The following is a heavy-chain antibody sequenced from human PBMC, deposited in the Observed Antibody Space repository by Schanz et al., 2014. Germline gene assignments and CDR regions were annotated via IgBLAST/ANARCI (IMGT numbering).Heavy chain of an antibody. CDR1: RSTFSSYT. CDR3: ARGGYSSGWYDRDIAHFDY. J-gene: IGHJ4*02. Sequence: QVQLVQSGAEVKKPGSSVKVSCKASRSTFSSYTISWVRQARGQGLEWVGIINPIGGSTTYAQKFRGAVTLTTDTSTDTAYLELTSLRSDDTAVYYCARGGYSSGWYDRDIAHFDYWGQGTLVTVSS. V-gene: IGHV1-69*08. D-gene: IGHD6-19*01. CDR2: INPIGGST.